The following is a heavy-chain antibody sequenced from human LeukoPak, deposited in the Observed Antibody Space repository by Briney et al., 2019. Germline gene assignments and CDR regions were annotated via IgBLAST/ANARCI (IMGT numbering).Heavy chain of an antibody. D-gene: IGHD2-21*01. Sequence: SETLSLTCTVSGGSISSGGYYWSWIRQHPGKGLEWIGYIYYSGSTYYNPSLKSRVTISVDTSKNQFSLKLSSVTAADTAVYYCAREAYAGVFDYWGQEPWSPSPQ. CDR3: AREAYAGVFDY. CDR1: GGSISSGGYY. J-gene: IGHJ4*01. V-gene: IGHV4-31*03. CDR2: IYYSGST.